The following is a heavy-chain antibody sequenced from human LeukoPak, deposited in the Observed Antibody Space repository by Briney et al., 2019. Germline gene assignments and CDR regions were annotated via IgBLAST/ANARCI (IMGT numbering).Heavy chain of an antibody. Sequence: SETLSLTCTVSGGSISSSSYYWGWIRQPPGKGLEWIGSIYYSGSTYYNPSLKSRVTISVDTSKNQFSLKLSSVTAADTAVYYCARTIYYGSGSYYVHWGQGTLVTVSS. CDR3: ARTIYYGSGSYYVH. J-gene: IGHJ4*02. CDR2: IYYSGST. CDR1: GGSISSSSYY. D-gene: IGHD3-10*01. V-gene: IGHV4-39*07.